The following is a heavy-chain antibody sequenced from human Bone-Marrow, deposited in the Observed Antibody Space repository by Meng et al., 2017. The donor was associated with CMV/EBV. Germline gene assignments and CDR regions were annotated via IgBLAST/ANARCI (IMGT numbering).Heavy chain of an antibody. J-gene: IGHJ4*02. V-gene: IGHV3-30*04. CDR2: ISYDGSNK. CDR3: AKGGYGSDKGLDY. D-gene: IGHD3-10*01. Sequence: GESLKISCAASGFTFSSYAMHWVRQAPGKGLEWVAVISYDGSNKYYADSVKGRFTISRDNSKNTLYLQMNSLRAEDTAVYYCAKGGYGSDKGLDYWGQGTRVTVSS. CDR1: GFTFSSYA.